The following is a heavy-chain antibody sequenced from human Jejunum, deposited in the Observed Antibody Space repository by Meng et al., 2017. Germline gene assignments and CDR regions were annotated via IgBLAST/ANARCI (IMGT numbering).Heavy chain of an antibody. CDR1: GASPSTGGYY. Sequence: QVQLQESGPGLVKPSQTPYLTCPVSGASPSTGGYYWGWFRQHPEKGLEWVGYTYYDGSTYSNPSLRSRPTISLDSSRSRISLKLTSVTAADTATYYCVRGGFGYSVPFDYWGQGILVTVSS. CDR2: TYYDGST. CDR3: VRGGFGYSVPFDY. V-gene: IGHV4-31*03. J-gene: IGHJ4*02. D-gene: IGHD5/OR15-5a*01.